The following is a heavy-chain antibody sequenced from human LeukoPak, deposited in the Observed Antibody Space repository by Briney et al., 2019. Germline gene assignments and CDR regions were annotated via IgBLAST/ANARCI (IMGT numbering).Heavy chain of an antibody. Sequence: HPGGSLRLSCAASGVTVSNNYMNWVRQAPGKGLEWVSVIYSGGITYYADSLTGRFTISRDNSKNTLYLQMNNLRAEDTAVYYCATHYYDSSGYYYDHAFDIWGQGTMVTVSS. CDR2: IYSGGIT. D-gene: IGHD3-22*01. CDR1: GVTVSNNY. J-gene: IGHJ3*02. CDR3: ATHYYDSSGYYYDHAFDI. V-gene: IGHV3-53*01.